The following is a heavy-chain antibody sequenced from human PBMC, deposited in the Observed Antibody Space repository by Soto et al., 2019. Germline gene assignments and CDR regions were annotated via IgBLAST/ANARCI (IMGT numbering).Heavy chain of an antibody. CDR1: GYTFTSYG. J-gene: IGHJ4*02. V-gene: IGHV1-18*01. D-gene: IGHD1-26*01. CDR2: ISAYNGNT. Sequence: ASVKVSCKASGYTFTSYGISWVRQAPGQGLEWMGWISAYNGNTKYAQKLQGRVTMTTDTSITTAYMELSGLKSDDTAVYYCARGRIVGAAFDYWGQGTLVTVSS. CDR3: ARGRIVGAAFDY.